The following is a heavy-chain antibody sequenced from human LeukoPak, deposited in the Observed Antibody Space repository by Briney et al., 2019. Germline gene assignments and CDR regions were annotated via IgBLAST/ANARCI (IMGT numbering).Heavy chain of an antibody. CDR1: GYTFTGYY. J-gene: IGHJ4*02. V-gene: IGHV1-2*06. D-gene: IGHD4-23*01. CDR3: ARDRRWYPTFDY. Sequence: GASVKVSCKASGYTFTGYYMHWVRQAPGQGLEWMGRINPNSGGTNYAQKFQGRVTMTRDTSISTAYMELSRPRSDDTAVYYCARDRRWYPTFDYWGQGTLVTVSS. CDR2: INPNSGGT.